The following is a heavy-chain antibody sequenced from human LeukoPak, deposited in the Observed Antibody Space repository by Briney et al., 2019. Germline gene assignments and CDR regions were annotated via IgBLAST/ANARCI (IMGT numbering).Heavy chain of an antibody. V-gene: IGHV3-23*01. Sequence: GGSLRLSCLASKFTFNNYAMTWVRQAPGKGLEWVSAISGSGDSTYYADSVKGRFTISRDNSKNTLYLQMNSLRAEDTAVYYCAKRMMPRYSSGSDAFDIWGQGTMVTVSS. CDR1: KFTFNNYA. CDR2: ISGSGDST. J-gene: IGHJ3*02. D-gene: IGHD6-19*01. CDR3: AKRMMPRYSSGSDAFDI.